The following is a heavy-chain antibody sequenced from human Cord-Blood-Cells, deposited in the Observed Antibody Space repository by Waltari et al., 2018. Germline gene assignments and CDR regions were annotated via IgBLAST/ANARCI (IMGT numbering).Heavy chain of an antibody. Sequence: ASGKGLEWVGRIRSKANSYATAYAASVKGRFTISRDDSKNTAYLHMNSLKTEDTAVYYCTSNWFDPWGQGTLVTVSS. J-gene: IGHJ5*02. V-gene: IGHV3-73*01. CDR2: IRSKANSYAT. CDR3: TSNWFDP.